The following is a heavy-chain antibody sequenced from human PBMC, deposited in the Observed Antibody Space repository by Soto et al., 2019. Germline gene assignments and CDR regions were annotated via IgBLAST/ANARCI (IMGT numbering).Heavy chain of an antibody. Sequence: SETLSLTCTVSGASISSAAYYWSWIRQRPGEGLEWIGFISYSGYTFQNPSLKSRLLLSVATSKNQFSLELSFVTAADTAVYYCARGPTPSWSSYRFSYFDSWGPGSLVTV. CDR2: ISYSGYT. V-gene: IGHV4-31*03. CDR3: ARGPTPSWSSYRFSYFDS. CDR1: GASISSAAYY. D-gene: IGHD3-16*02. J-gene: IGHJ4*01.